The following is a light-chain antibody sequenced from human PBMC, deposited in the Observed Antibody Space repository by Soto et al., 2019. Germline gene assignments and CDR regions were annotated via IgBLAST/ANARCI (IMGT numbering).Light chain of an antibody. J-gene: IGLJ2*01. CDR1: SSNIGALYD. CDR2: VNT. Sequence: QSVLTQPPSVSGAPGQRVTISCTGSSSNIGALYDVHWYQQLPGTAPKLLISVNTNRPSGVPDRFSGSKSGTSASRAITGLQAEDEADYYCQSYDSSLSGYVVFGGGTKLTDL. CDR3: QSYDSSLSGYVV. V-gene: IGLV1-40*01.